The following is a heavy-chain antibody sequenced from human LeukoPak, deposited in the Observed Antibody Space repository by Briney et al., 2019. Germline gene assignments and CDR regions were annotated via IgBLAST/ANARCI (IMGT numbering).Heavy chain of an antibody. CDR3: AKGSSGWKFFDY. D-gene: IGHD6-19*01. J-gene: IGHJ4*02. Sequence: PGGSLRLSCAASGFTFDDYAMHWVRQAPGKGLEWVSGISWNSGSIGYADSVKGRFTISRDNAKNSLYLQMNSLRAEDTALYYCAKGSSGWKFFDYWGQGTLVTVSS. CDR1: GFTFDDYA. V-gene: IGHV3-9*01. CDR2: ISWNSGSI.